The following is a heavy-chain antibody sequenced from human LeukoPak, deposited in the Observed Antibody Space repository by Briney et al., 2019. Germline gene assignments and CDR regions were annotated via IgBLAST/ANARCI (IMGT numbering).Heavy chain of an antibody. D-gene: IGHD3-16*02. Sequence: GESLKISCKGSGYSFTSYWIGWVRQMPGKGLEWMGIIYPGDSDTRYSPSFQGQVTISADKSISTAYLRWSSLKASDTAMYYCARVYDYVWGSYRNFDAFDIWGQGTMVTVSS. CDR3: ARVYDYVWGSYRNFDAFDI. J-gene: IGHJ3*02. V-gene: IGHV5-51*01. CDR1: GYSFTSYW. CDR2: IYPGDSDT.